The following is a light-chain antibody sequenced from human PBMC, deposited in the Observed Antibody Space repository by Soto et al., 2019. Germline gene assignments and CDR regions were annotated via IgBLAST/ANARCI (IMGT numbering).Light chain of an antibody. CDR1: NSNIGTYT. V-gene: IGLV1-44*01. J-gene: IGLJ3*02. CDR2: TDY. CDR3: ASWDDRLSGGV. Sequence: QSVLTQPPSASGTPGQRVIISCSGSNSNIGTYTVNWYQQLPGTAPKLLIYTDYQRPSGVPDRLSGSRSGTSASLAISGLQSEDEADYYCASWDDRLSGGVFGGGTKLTVL.